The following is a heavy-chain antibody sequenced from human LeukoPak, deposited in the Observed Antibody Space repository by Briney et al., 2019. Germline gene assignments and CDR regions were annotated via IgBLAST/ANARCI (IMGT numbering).Heavy chain of an antibody. CDR3: AKGGGYSSGWPLDY. CDR2: NSGSGGST. J-gene: IGHJ4*02. D-gene: IGHD6-19*01. V-gene: IGHV3-23*01. Sequence: GGSLRLSCAASGFTFSSYAMSWVRQAPGKGLEWVSANSGSGGSTYYADSVKGRFTISRDNSKNTLYLQMNSLRAEDTAVYYCAKGGGYSSGWPLDYWGQGTLVTVSS. CDR1: GFTFSSYA.